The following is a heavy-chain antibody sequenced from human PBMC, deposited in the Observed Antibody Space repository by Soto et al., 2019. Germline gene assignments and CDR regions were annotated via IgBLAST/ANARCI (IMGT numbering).Heavy chain of an antibody. CDR1: GGTFSSYA. CDR3: ASRRTGSPNYYYGMDV. Sequence: QVQLVQSGAEVKKPGSSVKVSCKASGGTFSSYAINWVRQAPGQGLEWMGGIIPIFGTADYAQKFQGRVTITADEATGTAYMELISLRSEDTAVYYCASRRTGSPNYYYGMDVWGQGTTVTVSS. J-gene: IGHJ6*02. D-gene: IGHD1-1*01. CDR2: IIPIFGTA. V-gene: IGHV1-69*12.